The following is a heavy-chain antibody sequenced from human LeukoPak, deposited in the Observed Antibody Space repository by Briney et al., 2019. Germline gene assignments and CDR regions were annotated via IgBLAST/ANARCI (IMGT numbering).Heavy chain of an antibody. CDR3: ARGRVVVPAAIQGFYMDV. CDR1: GGSFSGYY. CDR2: INHSGST. D-gene: IGHD2-2*01. Sequence: SSETLSLTCAVYGGSFSGYYWSWIRQPPGKGLEWIGEINHSGSTNYNPSLKSRVTISVDTSKNQFSLKLSSVTAADTAVYYCARGRVVVPAAIQGFYMDVWGKGTTVTVSS. J-gene: IGHJ6*03. V-gene: IGHV4-34*01.